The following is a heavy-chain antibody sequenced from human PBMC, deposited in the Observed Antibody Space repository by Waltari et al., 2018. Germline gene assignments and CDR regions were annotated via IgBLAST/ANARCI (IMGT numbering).Heavy chain of an antibody. D-gene: IGHD1-26*01. Sequence: EVQLVESGGGLVQPGGSLRLSCAASGFTFSSYSMNWVRQAPGKGLDWVSYISSSSSTIYYADSVKGRFTISRDNAKNSLYLQMNSLRAEDTAVYYCARGVGATDFDYWGQGTLVTVSS. CDR3: ARGVGATDFDY. V-gene: IGHV3-48*01. CDR1: GFTFSSYS. CDR2: ISSSSSTI. J-gene: IGHJ4*02.